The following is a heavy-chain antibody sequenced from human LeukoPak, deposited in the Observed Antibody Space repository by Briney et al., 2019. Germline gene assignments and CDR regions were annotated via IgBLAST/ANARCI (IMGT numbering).Heavy chain of an antibody. D-gene: IGHD6-13*01. Sequence: PGGSLRLSCAASGFTFSSYGMHWVRQAPGKGLEWVAFIRYDGSNKYYADSVKGRFTISRDNSENTLYLQMNSLRAEDTAVYYCAKGSIAAAGTGDYWGQGTLVTVSS. CDR1: GFTFSSYG. CDR2: IRYDGSNK. J-gene: IGHJ4*02. V-gene: IGHV3-30*02. CDR3: AKGSIAAAGTGDY.